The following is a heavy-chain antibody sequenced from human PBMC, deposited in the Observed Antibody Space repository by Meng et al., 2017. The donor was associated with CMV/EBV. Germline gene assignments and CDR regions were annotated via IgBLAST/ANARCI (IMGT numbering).Heavy chain of an antibody. J-gene: IGHJ4*02. D-gene: IGHD4-17*01. CDR3: ARGPEVDYGDYVGLDY. CDR2: IYTSGST. Sequence: HVQLQESGPGLVKPSDTLCPTCTAHGGSISSSYWSWIRQPAGKGLEWIGRIYTSGSTNYNPSLKSRVTMSVDTSKNQFSLKLSSVTAADTAVYYCARGPEVDYGDYVGLDYWGQGTLVTVSS. V-gene: IGHV4-4*07. CDR1: GGSISSSY.